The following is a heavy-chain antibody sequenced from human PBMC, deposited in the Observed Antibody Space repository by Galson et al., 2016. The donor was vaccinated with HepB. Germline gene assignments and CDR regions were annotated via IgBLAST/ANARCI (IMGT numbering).Heavy chain of an antibody. V-gene: IGHV1-8*01. Sequence: SVKVSCKASGYTFTNYNMNWVRQAAGQGLEWMGWMNSQHGTTDYAQKFQGRVTMTRDTSINTAYMELSSLRSEDTAVYFCARGGVSGKYAWREVEYWGQGSLVTVSS. J-gene: IGHJ4*02. D-gene: IGHD6-19*01. CDR2: MNSQHGTT. CDR1: GYTFTNYN. CDR3: ARGGVSGKYAWREVEY.